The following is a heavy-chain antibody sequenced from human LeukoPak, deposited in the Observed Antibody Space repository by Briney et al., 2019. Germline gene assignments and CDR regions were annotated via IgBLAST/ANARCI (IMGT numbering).Heavy chain of an antibody. D-gene: IGHD1-26*01. Sequence: GASVKVSCKASGYTFTSYDINWVRQATGQGLEWMGWINPNSGGTSYAQKFQGRVTMTRDTSISAAYMELSRLRSDDTAVYYCARDRNSGTYYEYAFDIWGQGTMVTVSS. V-gene: IGHV1-2*02. CDR1: GYTFTSYD. J-gene: IGHJ3*02. CDR3: ARDRNSGTYYEYAFDI. CDR2: INPNSGGT.